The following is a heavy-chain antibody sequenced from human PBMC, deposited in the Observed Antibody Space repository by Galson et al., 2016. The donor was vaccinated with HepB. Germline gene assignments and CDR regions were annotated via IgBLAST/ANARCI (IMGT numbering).Heavy chain of an antibody. V-gene: IGHV3-23*01. CDR3: AISPTLTTLDY. Sequence: SLRLSCAASGFTFGSYAMSWVRQAPGKGLEWVSTITGSGGSTYYADSVKGRYIISRDNSKNTVHLQTNTLRAEDTAVYYCAISPTLTTLDYWGQGPLVPVSS. J-gene: IGHJ4*02. D-gene: IGHD4-11*01. CDR1: GFTFGSYA. CDR2: ITGSGGST.